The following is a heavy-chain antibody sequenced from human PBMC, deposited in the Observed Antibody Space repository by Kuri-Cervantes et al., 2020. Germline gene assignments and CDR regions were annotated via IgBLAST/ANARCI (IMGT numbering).Heavy chain of an antibody. CDR1: GFTFNSYA. CDR3: SRDERRRNGYISDY. J-gene: IGHJ4*02. Sequence: GGSLRLSCAASGFTFNSYAMKWVRQAPGKGLEWVSAISSDSRYIYYADSVKGRFTISRDNAKNSLFLQMNSLRAEDTAVYYCSRDERRRNGYISDYWGQGTLVTGAS. CDR2: ISSDSRYI. V-gene: IGHV3-21*01. D-gene: IGHD5-24*01.